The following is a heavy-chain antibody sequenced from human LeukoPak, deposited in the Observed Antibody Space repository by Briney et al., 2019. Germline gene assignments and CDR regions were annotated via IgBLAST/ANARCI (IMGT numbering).Heavy chain of an antibody. J-gene: IGHJ4*02. CDR2: IIPIFGTA. Sequence: GASVKVSCKASGGTFSSYAISWVRQAPGQGLEWMGGIIPIFGTANYAQKFQGRVTITTDESTRTAYMELSSLRSEDTAVYYCARDLVGANTFDYWGQGTLVTVSS. V-gene: IGHV1-69*05. D-gene: IGHD1-26*01. CDR3: ARDLVGANTFDY. CDR1: GGTFSSYA.